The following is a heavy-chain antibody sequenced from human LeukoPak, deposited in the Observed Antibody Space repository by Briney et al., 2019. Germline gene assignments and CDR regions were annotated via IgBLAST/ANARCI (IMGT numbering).Heavy chain of an antibody. Sequence: ASVKVSCKASGYTFTSYTMHWVRQAPGQRLEWMGWINAGNGNTKYSRRFQGRVTITRDTSASTAYMELSSLRSEDTAVYYCARVSSMVRGVFDYWGQGTLVTVSS. V-gene: IGHV1-3*01. J-gene: IGHJ4*02. CDR1: GYTFTSYT. D-gene: IGHD3-10*01. CDR3: ARVSSMVRGVFDY. CDR2: INAGNGNT.